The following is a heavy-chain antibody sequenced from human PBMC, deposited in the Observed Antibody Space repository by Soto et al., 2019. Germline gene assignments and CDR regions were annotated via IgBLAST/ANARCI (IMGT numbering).Heavy chain of an antibody. J-gene: IGHJ4*02. CDR3: ARQGYSGSYRPFEH. CDR1: GYDFTTYW. Sequence: GESLKISCQASGYDFTTYWIGWVRQMPGKGLEWMGIIYPDDSDTRYSPSFQGQITVSADKSITTAYLQWSSLKASDTAMYYCARQGYSGSYRPFEHWGQGTLVTVSS. D-gene: IGHD1-26*01. CDR2: IYPDDSDT. V-gene: IGHV5-51*01.